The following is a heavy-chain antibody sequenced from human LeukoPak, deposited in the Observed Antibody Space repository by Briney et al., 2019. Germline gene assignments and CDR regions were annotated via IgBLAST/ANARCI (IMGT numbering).Heavy chain of an antibody. J-gene: IGHJ4*02. CDR3: ARERPPFAISYYYDSSGYSPSDY. V-gene: IGHV1-46*01. CDR2: INPSGGST. Sequence: ASVKVSCKASGYTFTSNYMHWVRQAPGQGLEGMGIINPSGGSTSYAQEFQGRVTMTRATSTSTVYMQLSSLRSEDTAVYTCARERPPFAISYYYDSSGYSPSDYWGQGTLVTVSS. D-gene: IGHD3-22*01. CDR1: GYTFTSNY.